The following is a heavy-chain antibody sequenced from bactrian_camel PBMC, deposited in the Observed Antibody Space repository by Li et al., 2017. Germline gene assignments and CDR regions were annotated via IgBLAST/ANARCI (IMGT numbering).Heavy chain of an antibody. Sequence: HVQLVESGGGLVRPGGSLRLSCRGPESIFSMHDMAWVRHSPGKGLEWVSGINTGSGTTYYADSVKGQFTISRDSAKSMLYLQMNSLKPEDTAMYYCALAQIGWGWLLPNYWGQGTQVTVS. J-gene: IGHJ4*01. V-gene: IGHV3S1*01. CDR1: ESIFSMHD. CDR3: ALAQIGWGWLLPNY. CDR2: INTGSGTT. D-gene: IGHD5*01.